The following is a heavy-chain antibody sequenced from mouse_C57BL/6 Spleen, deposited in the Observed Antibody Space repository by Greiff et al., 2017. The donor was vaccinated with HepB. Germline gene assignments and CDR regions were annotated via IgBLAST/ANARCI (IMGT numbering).Heavy chain of an antibody. D-gene: IGHD1-1*01. Sequence: EVKVVESEGGLVQPGSSMKLSCTASGFTFSDYYMAWVRQVPEKGLEWVANINYDGSSTYYLDSLKSRFIISRDNAKNILYLQMSSLKSEDTATYYGARGYYYGSSYNYFDYWGQGTTLTVSS. CDR1: GFTFSDYY. CDR3: ARGYYYGSSYNYFDY. V-gene: IGHV5-16*01. CDR2: INYDGSST. J-gene: IGHJ2*01.